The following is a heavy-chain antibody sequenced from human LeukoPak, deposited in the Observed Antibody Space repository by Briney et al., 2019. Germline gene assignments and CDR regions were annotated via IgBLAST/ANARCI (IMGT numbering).Heavy chain of an antibody. CDR3: AREQLPDYGMDV. CDR2: IYYSGST. D-gene: IGHD2-2*01. Sequence: SETLSLTCTVSGGSISSGGYYWSWIRQHPGKGLEWIGYIYYSGSTYYNPSLRSRITISVDTSKNQFSLELSSVTAADTAVYYCAREQLPDYGMDVWGQGTTVTVSS. CDR1: GGSISSGGYY. J-gene: IGHJ6*02. V-gene: IGHV4-31*03.